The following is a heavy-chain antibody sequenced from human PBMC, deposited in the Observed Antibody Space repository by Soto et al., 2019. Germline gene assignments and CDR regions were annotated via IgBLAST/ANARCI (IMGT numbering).Heavy chain of an antibody. Sequence: ASVKVSGKASGGTFSSYAISWVRQAPGQGLEWMGGIIPIFGTANYAQKFQGRVTITADESTSTAYMELSSLRSEDTAVYYCAREGGSGNFRYYAMDVWGQGTTVTV. CDR2: IIPIFGTA. J-gene: IGHJ6*02. V-gene: IGHV1-69*13. CDR3: AREGGSGNFRYYAMDV. D-gene: IGHD3-10*01. CDR1: GGTFSSYA.